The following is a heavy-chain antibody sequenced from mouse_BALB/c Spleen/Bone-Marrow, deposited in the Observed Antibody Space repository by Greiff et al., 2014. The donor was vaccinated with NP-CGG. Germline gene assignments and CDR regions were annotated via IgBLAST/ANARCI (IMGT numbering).Heavy chain of an antibody. CDR3: TLGRGFAY. V-gene: IGHV6-6*02. D-gene: IGHD3-1*01. Sequence: VQLKESGGGLVQPGGSMKLSCVASGFTFSNYWMNWVRRSPEKGLEWVAEIRLKSNNYATHYAESVKGRFTISRDDSKSSVYRQMNNLRVEDTGIYYCTLGRGFAYWGQGTLVTVSA. CDR2: IRLKSNNYAT. CDR1: GFTFSNYW. J-gene: IGHJ3*01.